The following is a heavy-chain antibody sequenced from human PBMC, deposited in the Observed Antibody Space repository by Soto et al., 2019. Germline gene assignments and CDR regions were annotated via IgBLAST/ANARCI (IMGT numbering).Heavy chain of an antibody. V-gene: IGHV1-18*01. D-gene: IGHD2-8*02. CDR3: ATTGGHSFVMEG. J-gene: IGHJ3*01. Sequence: VQTSCVASDHTFTQYGINWVRQAPGQGLEWMGWISGYNGNTKYAQKFQDRVTMTADTSTRTAFMEATSLTSDDTGVYFCATTGGHSFVMEGRGQGTTVTV. CDR1: DHTFTQYG. CDR2: ISGYNGNT.